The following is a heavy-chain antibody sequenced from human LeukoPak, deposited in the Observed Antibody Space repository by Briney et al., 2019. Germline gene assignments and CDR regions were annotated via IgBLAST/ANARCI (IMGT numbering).Heavy chain of an antibody. D-gene: IGHD3-22*01. J-gene: IGHJ3*02. Sequence: QAGGSLRLSCAASGFTFSSYAMSWVRQAPGKGLEWVSAISGSGGSTYYADSVKGRFTISRHNSKNTLYLQMNSLRAEDTAVYYCARAQYYYDSSGQQVDAFDIWGQGTMVTVSS. CDR1: GFTFSSYA. CDR3: ARAQYYYDSSGQQVDAFDI. CDR2: ISGSGGST. V-gene: IGHV3-23*01.